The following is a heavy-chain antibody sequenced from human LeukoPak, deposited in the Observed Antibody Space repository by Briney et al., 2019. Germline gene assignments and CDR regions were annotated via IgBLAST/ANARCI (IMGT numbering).Heavy chain of an antibody. CDR1: GFTFSTYN. J-gene: IGHJ6*03. D-gene: IGHD6-19*01. Sequence: GGSLRLSCAASGFTFSTYNMNWVRRTPGKGLEWVSSITTSSSYMFYADSVRGRFTISRDNAENSLYLQMNSLRDEDTAVYYCARDPYSGGYGAYYYYYMDVWGKGTTVTVSS. CDR3: ARDPYSGGYGAYYYYYMDV. CDR2: ITTSSSYM. V-gene: IGHV3-21*01.